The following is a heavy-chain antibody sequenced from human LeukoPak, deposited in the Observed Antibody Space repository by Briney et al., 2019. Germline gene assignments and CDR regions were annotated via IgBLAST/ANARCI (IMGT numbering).Heavy chain of an antibody. J-gene: IGHJ5*02. Sequence: SETLSLTCAVYGGSFSGYYWSWIRQPPGKGLEWIGEINHSGSTNYNPSLKSRVTISVDTSKNQFSLKLTSVTAADTAVYYCARDRRAGQSGYWFDPWGQGTLVTVSS. V-gene: IGHV4-34*01. CDR1: GGSFSGYY. CDR2: INHSGST. D-gene: IGHD3-22*01. CDR3: ARDRRAGQSGYWFDP.